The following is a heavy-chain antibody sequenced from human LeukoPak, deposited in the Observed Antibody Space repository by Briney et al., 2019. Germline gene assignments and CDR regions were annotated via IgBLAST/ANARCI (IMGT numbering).Heavy chain of an antibody. J-gene: IGHJ4*02. V-gene: IGHV3-23*01. CDR3: ARGGLTASALH. Sequence: GGSLRLSCAASGFTFSGYAMTWVRQPPGKGLEWVSTISYSGDSTYYPDSVKGRFTISRDNSNSTLYLQMNGLGADDTAIYFCARGGLTASALHWGQGILVTVSS. CDR2: ISYSGDST. D-gene: IGHD1-20*01. CDR1: GFTFSGYA.